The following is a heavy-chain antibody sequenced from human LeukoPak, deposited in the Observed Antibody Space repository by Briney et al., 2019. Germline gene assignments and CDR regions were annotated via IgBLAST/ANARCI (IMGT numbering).Heavy chain of an antibody. CDR1: GDSFSSNSAA. J-gene: IGHJ4*02. CDR2: TYYRSKWYN. CDR3: ARDRGSSSWEDYFDY. D-gene: IGHD6-13*01. Sequence: SQTLSLTCAIYGDSFSSNSAAWNWIRQSPSRGLEWLGRTYYRSKWYNDYAVSVKSRITINPDTSKNQFFLQLNSVTPEDTAVYYCARDRGSSSWEDYFDYWGQGTLVTVSS. V-gene: IGHV6-1*01.